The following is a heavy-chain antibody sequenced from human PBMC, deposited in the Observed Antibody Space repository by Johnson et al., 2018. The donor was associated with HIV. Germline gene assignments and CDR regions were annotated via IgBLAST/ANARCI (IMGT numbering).Heavy chain of an antibody. CDR3: ARGSGGIVGAQDI. V-gene: IGHV3-23*04. J-gene: IGHJ3*02. Sequence: VQLVESGGGLVQPGGSLRLSCAASGFTFTNYDMHWVRQPTGYGLEWVSAISGSGGTTYNADSVKGRFTISRDNSKNTLYLQMNSLRADDTAVYYCARGSGGIVGAQDIWGQGTMVTVSS. D-gene: IGHD1-26*01. CDR2: ISGSGGTT. CDR1: GFTFTNYD.